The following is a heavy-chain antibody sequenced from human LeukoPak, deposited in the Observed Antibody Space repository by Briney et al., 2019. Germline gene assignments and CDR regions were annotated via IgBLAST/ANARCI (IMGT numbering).Heavy chain of an antibody. CDR1: GFTFSSYS. Sequence: GGSLRLSCAASGFTFSSYSMNWVRQAPGKGLEWVSYISSSSSTIYYADSVKGRFTISRDNAKNSLYLQMNSLRAEDTAVYYCARDKLAAAPEAFDIWGQGTMVTVSS. CDR3: ARDKLAAAPEAFDI. CDR2: ISSSSSTI. J-gene: IGHJ3*02. V-gene: IGHV3-48*01. D-gene: IGHD6-13*01.